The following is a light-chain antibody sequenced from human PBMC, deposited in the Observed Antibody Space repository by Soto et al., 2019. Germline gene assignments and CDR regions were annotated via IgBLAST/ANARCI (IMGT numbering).Light chain of an antibody. CDR2: EVT. J-gene: IGLJ3*02. V-gene: IGLV2-8*01. Sequence: QSALTQPASVSGSPGQSVTISCTGTSSDVGTYNYVSWYQHHPGKAPKLIIYEVTNRPSGVPDRFSGSKSGNTASLTVSGLQPEDEANYYCSSHAASGVFGGGTQLTVL. CDR1: SSDVGTYNY. CDR3: SSHAASGV.